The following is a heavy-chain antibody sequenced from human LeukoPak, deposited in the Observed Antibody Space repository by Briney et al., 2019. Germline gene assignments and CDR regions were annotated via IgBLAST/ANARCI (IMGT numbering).Heavy chain of an antibody. CDR2: ISGSGGST. CDR1: GFTFSSYA. J-gene: IGHJ4*02. Sequence: GGSLRLSCAASGFTFSSYAMSWVRQAPGKGLEWVSAISGSGGSTYYADSVKGRSTISRDNSKNTLYLQMNSLRAEDTAVYYCAKDYYDSSGYYYGGGYWGQGTLVTVSS. D-gene: IGHD3-22*01. V-gene: IGHV3-23*01. CDR3: AKDYYDSSGYYYGGGY.